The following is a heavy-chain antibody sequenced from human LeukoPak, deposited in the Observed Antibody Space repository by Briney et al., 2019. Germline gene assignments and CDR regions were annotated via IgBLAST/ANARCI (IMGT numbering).Heavy chain of an antibody. CDR2: VSYDRITK. CDR1: GFTFSNYG. Sequence: PGGSLRLSCVASGFTFSNYGMHWVRQAPGKGLEWVAVVSYDRITKYYADSVKGRFSISRDNSKNTLSLEMNSLRPEDTAVYYCAKEIGYSYGYSPDYWGQGTLVTVSS. D-gene: IGHD5-18*01. V-gene: IGHV3-30*18. CDR3: AKEIGYSYGYSPDY. J-gene: IGHJ4*02.